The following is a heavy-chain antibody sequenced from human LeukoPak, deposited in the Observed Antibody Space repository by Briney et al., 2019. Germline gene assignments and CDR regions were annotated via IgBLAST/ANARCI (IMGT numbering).Heavy chain of an antibody. J-gene: IGHJ4*02. Sequence: ASVKVSCKASGGTFSSYAISWLRQAPGQGLEWMGRIIPIFGTANYAQKFQGRVTITTDESTSTAYMELSSLRSEDTAVYYCASDSMVRGVTGYWGQGTLVTVSS. V-gene: IGHV1-69*05. CDR3: ASDSMVRGVTGY. D-gene: IGHD3-10*01. CDR2: IIPIFGTA. CDR1: GGTFSSYA.